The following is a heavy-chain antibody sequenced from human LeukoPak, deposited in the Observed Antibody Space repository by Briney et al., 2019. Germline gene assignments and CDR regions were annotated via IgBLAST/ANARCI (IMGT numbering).Heavy chain of an antibody. CDR2: ITPIFGTA. D-gene: IGHD2-2*01. CDR1: GGTFSSYA. Sequence: SVKVSCKASGGTFSSYAISWVRQAPGQGLEWMGRITPIFGTANYAQKFQGRVTITADKSTNTAYMELSSLRSEDTAVYYCTRDGAGGYCSSTRCYVFDPWGQGTLVTVSS. J-gene: IGHJ5*02. CDR3: TRDGAGGYCSSTRCYVFDP. V-gene: IGHV1-69*06.